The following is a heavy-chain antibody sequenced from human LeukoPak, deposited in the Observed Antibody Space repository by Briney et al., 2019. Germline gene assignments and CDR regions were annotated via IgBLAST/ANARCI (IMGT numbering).Heavy chain of an antibody. Sequence: GESLKISFKGSGYRFTSYWIGWVRRMPGKGLGWIGIIYPGDSDTRYSPSFQGQVTISADKSISTAYLQWSRLKASDTAMYYCARHVGTITMVRGVTAPVDYWGQGTLGTVSA. CDR1: GYRFTSYW. CDR3: ARHVGTITMVRGVTAPVDY. D-gene: IGHD3-10*01. J-gene: IGHJ4*02. V-gene: IGHV5-51*01. CDR2: IYPGDSDT.